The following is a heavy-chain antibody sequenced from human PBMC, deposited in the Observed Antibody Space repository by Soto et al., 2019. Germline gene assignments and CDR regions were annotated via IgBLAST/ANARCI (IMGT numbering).Heavy chain of an antibody. Sequence: QLQLRESGPGLVKPSETLSLTCTVSGGSFISDSYGWGWIRQPPGKGLEWIGTNYYSGSTYSNPSLTSRLSISVDASENRFCLKLSSVTAADAALYYCARHPTVYSSSPDSWGQGTLGTVSS. CDR1: GGSFISDSYG. D-gene: IGHD6-6*01. CDR2: NYYSGST. CDR3: ARHPTVYSSSPDS. V-gene: IGHV4-39*01. J-gene: IGHJ4*02.